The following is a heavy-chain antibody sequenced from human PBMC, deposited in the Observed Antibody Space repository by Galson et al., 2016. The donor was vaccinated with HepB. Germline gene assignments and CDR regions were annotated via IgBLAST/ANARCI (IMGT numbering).Heavy chain of an antibody. CDR1: GGTFTSYA. V-gene: IGHV1-69*13. D-gene: IGHD4-17*01. CDR3: VREADYGDYRKWFDP. Sequence: SVKVSCKASGGTFTSYAIHWVRRAPGQGLEWMGGIITIFGTTNYARRFQDRVTITADEATSTAYMELSSLELEDTAVYHCVREADYGDYRKWFDPWGQGTLVTVSS. CDR2: IITIFGTT. J-gene: IGHJ5*02.